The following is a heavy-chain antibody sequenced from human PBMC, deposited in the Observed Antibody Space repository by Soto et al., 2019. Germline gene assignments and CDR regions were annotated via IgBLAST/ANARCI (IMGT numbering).Heavy chain of an antibody. CDR3: ARDFIARGGKGGYFDY. D-gene: IGHD3-10*01. CDR2: INPSGGST. J-gene: IGHJ4*02. V-gene: IGHV1-46*01. CDR1: GYTFTSYY. Sequence: ASVKVSCKASGYTFTSYYMHWVRQAPGQGLEWMGIINPSGGSTSYAQKFQGRVTMTRDTSTSTVYMELSSLRSEDTAVYYCARDFIARGGKGGYFDYWGQGTLVTVSS.